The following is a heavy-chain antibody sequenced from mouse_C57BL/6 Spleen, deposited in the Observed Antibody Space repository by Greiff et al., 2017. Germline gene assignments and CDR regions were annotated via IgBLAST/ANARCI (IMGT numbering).Heavy chain of an antibody. CDR3: ARGTVAEDY. V-gene: IGHV1-76*01. Sequence: VKLMASGAELVRPGASVKLSCKASGYTFTDYYINWVKQRPGQGLEWIARIYPGSGNTYYNEKFKGKDTLTAEKSSSTAYMQRSRRTSEDAAVYCCARGTVAEDYCGQGTTLTVSS. CDR2: IYPGSGNT. D-gene: IGHD1-1*01. J-gene: IGHJ2*01. CDR1: GYTFTDYY.